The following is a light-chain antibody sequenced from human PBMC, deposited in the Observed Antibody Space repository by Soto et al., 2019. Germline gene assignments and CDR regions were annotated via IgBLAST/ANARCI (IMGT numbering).Light chain of an antibody. Sequence: QSALTQPASVSGSPGQSITISCTGTSSDVGGYNYVSWYQQHPGKAPKLMIYEVTNRPSGVSNRFSGSKSGNTASLTISGLQADDEADYYCSSYTSSITYVFGTGTKLTDL. V-gene: IGLV2-14*01. CDR3: SSYTSSITYV. J-gene: IGLJ1*01. CDR2: EVT. CDR1: SSDVGGYNY.